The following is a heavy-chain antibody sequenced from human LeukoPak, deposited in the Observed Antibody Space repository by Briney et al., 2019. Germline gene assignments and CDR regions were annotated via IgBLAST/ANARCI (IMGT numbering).Heavy chain of an antibody. Sequence: PSETLSLTCTVSGGSISSYYWTWIRQPPGKGLEWIGNIYYSGSTNYNPSLKSRVTISVDTSKIQFSLRLTSVTAADTAVYYCARGYYYDSSGYFRSFDYWGQGILVTVSS. CDR3: ARGYYYDSSGYFRSFDY. D-gene: IGHD3-22*01. V-gene: IGHV4-59*01. J-gene: IGHJ4*02. CDR1: GGSISSYY. CDR2: IYYSGST.